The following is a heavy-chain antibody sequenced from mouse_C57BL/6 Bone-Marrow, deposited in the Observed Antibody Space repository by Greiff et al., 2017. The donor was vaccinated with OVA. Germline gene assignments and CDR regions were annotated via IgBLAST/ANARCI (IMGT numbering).Heavy chain of an antibody. CDR3: TMRWLMDFDY. CDR1: GFNIKDDY. J-gene: IGHJ2*01. Sequence: EVQGVESGAELVRPGASVKLSCTASGFNIKDDYMHWVKQRPEQGLEWIGWIDPENGDTEYASKFQGKATITADTSSNTAYLQLSSLTSEDTAVYYCTMRWLMDFDYWGQGTTLTVSS. D-gene: IGHD2-3*01. V-gene: IGHV14-4*01. CDR2: IDPENGDT.